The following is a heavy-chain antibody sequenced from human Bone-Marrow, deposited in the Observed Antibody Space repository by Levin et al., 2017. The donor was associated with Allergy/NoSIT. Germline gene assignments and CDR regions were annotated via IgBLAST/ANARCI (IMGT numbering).Heavy chain of an antibody. CDR1: GRSFGGYF. V-gene: IGHV4-34*01. CDR3: VREYYYGSASYVTKPYMDG. J-gene: IGHJ6*03. D-gene: IGHD3-10*01. CDR2: INHSGST. Sequence: SETLSLTCAVSGRSFGGYFWTWIRQTPGKGLEWLGEINHSGSTTYNPSLKSRVTMSVDPSKQPFSLNLPSVTAADTAVYYCVREYYYGSASYVTKPYMDGWGKGTTVTVSS.